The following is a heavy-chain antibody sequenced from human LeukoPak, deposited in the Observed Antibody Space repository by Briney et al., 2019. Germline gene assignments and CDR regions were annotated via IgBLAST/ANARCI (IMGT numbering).Heavy chain of an antibody. CDR2: ISWNSGSI. D-gene: IGHD3-22*01. Sequence: PGGSLRLSCAASGFTFDDYAMHWVRQAPGKGLEWVSGISWNSGSIGYADSVKGRFTISRDNAKNSLYLQMNSLRAEDTALYYCAKDIRNYYDSSGYLDYWGQGTLVTVSS. CDR3: AKDIRNYYDSSGYLDY. J-gene: IGHJ4*02. V-gene: IGHV3-9*01. CDR1: GFTFDDYA.